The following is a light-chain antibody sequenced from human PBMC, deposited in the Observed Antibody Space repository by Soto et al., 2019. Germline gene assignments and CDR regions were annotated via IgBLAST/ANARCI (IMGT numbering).Light chain of an antibody. V-gene: IGLV1-40*01. CDR3: QSYDTNLSAWV. J-gene: IGLJ3*02. CDR2: GNN. Sequence: QAVVTQPPSVSGAPGQRVTISCTGSSSNIGAGYDVHWHQHLPGTAPKLLIYGNNNRPSGVPDRFSGSKSGTSASLAITGLQAEDEADYYCQSYDTNLSAWVFGGGTKLTVL. CDR1: SSNIGAGYD.